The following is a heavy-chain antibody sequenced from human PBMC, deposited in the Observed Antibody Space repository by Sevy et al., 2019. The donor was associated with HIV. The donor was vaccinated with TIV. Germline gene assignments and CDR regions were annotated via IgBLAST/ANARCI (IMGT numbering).Heavy chain of an antibody. D-gene: IGHD1-26*01. J-gene: IGHJ4*02. CDR1: GGPITSLY. CDR3: AGENAWGRGYS. CDR2: IYYNGHI. Sequence: SETLSLTCTVSGGPITSLYWNWIRQPPGKGLEWIANIYYNGHINYNPSLKSRVTLSLDTSKNQFSLRLGSVTAADTAMYYCAGENAWGRGYSWGQRTLVTVSS. V-gene: IGHV4-59*08.